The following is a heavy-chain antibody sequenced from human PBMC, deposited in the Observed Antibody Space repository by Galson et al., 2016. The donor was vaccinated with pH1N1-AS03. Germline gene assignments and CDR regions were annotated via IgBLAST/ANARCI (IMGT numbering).Heavy chain of an antibody. D-gene: IGHD5-18*01. V-gene: IGHV1-69*10. CDR1: GDSFNNYA. Sequence: SVKVSCKAYGDSFNNYAISWVRQAPGQGLQWVGGIIPTLGIANVAQSFQGRVTITADTSTNTAHMELSSLRSEDTAVYYCARILGYNYGRVHYWGQGTHVTVSS. CDR2: IIPTLGIA. J-gene: IGHJ4*02. CDR3: ARILGYNYGRVHY.